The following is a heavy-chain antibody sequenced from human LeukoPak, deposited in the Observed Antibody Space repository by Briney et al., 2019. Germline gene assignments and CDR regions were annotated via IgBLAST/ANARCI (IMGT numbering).Heavy chain of an antibody. CDR3: AKKIGGYNSFDY. V-gene: IGHV3-23*01. D-gene: IGHD5-24*01. CDR1: GFTFSSYA. J-gene: IGHJ4*02. CDR2: ISPSGGST. Sequence: GSLRLSCADSGFTFSSYAMNWVRQAPGKGLERIASISPSGGSTYYADSVKGRFTISRDNSKNTLYPQMNSLRAEDTAIYYCAKKIGGYNSFDYWRQGTLVTVPS.